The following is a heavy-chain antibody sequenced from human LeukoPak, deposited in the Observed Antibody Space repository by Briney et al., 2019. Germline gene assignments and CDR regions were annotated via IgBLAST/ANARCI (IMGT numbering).Heavy chain of an antibody. D-gene: IGHD3-3*01. CDR1: GGSISSYY. V-gene: IGHV4-59*01. J-gene: IGHJ6*03. CDR3: ARTLWSGYYNYYYYMDV. CDR2: IYYSGST. Sequence: PSETLSLTCTVSGGSISSYYWSWIRQPPGKGLEWIGYIYYSGSTNYNPSLKSRVTISVDTSMNQFSLKLSSVTAADTAVYYCARTLWSGYYNYYYYMDVWGKGTTVTVSS.